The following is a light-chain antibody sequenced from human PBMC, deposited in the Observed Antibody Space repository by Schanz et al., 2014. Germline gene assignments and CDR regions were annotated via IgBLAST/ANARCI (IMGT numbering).Light chain of an antibody. CDR1: QSVSSSY. V-gene: IGKV3-20*01. J-gene: IGKJ4*01. Sequence: EIVLTQSPGTLSLSPGERATLSCRASQSVSSSYLAWYQQKPGQAPRLLIYGAASRATGIPDRFSGSGSGTDFTLTISRLEPEDFAVYFCQQYSTSTPTFGGGTKVEVK. CDR3: QQYSTSTPT. CDR2: GAA.